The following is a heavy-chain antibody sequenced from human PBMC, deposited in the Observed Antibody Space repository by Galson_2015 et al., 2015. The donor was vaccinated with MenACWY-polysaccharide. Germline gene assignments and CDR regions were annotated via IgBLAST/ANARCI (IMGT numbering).Heavy chain of an antibody. D-gene: IGHD3-16*01. CDR2: IYWDGDN. J-gene: IGHJ3*01. Sequence: PALVKPTQTLTLTCTFSGFSLSTTEVGVGWIRQPPGKALEWLAVIYWDGDNRYSPSLRSRLTVTKDTSKNQVVLTMTNMDLVDTATYYCAHVMITFGGVTGDDAFDVWGPGTMVTVSS. V-gene: IGHV2-5*02. CDR3: AHVMITFGGVTGDDAFDV. CDR1: GFSLSTTEVG.